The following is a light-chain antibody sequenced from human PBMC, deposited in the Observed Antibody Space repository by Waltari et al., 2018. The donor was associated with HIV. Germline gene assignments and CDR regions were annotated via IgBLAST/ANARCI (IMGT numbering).Light chain of an antibody. J-gene: IGKJ2*01. Sequence: ETVMTQSPATLSVSPGERGIVSCRASQTIGINLAWYQQKPGQGPRLIIYGASTRATGIPGRFNGTGSGTEFTLTISGLQSEDFAIYYCQEYNSWPPRYTFGQGTKVEMK. V-gene: IGKV3-15*01. CDR3: QEYNSWPPRYT. CDR2: GAS. CDR1: QTIGIN.